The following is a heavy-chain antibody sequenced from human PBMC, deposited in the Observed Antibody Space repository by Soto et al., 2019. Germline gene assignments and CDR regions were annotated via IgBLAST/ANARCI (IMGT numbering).Heavy chain of an antibody. CDR1: GYTFTSYA. CDR2: INAGNGNT. J-gene: IGHJ4*02. D-gene: IGHD2-21*02. CDR3: ARSIVAVTARDY. Sequence: QVQLVQSGAEEKKPGASVKVSCKASGYTFTSYAMHWVRQAPGQRLEWMGWINAGNGNTKYSQKFQGRVTITRDTSASTAYMELSSLRSEDTAVYYCARSIVAVTARDYWGQGTLVTVSS. V-gene: IGHV1-3*05.